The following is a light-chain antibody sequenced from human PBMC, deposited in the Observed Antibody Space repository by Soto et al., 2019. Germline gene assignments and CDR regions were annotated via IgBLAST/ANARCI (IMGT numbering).Light chain of an antibody. Sequence: EVVLTQSPAPLSLSPGERATLSCRASQSVINYLAWYQQKPGQATRLLIYDASNRATDIPARFSGSGSGTVFSPTITNLGSEDVAVYYYQRRGRFGQGTKVDIK. CDR3: QRRGR. CDR1: QSVINY. J-gene: IGKJ1*01. CDR2: DAS. V-gene: IGKV3-11*01.